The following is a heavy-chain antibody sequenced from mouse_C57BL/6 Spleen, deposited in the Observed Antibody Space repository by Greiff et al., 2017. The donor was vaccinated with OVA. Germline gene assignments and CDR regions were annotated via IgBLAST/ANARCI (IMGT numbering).Heavy chain of an antibody. Sequence: VQLQQSGAELVRPGASVTLSCKASGYTFTDYEMHWVKQTPVHGLEWIGAIDPETGGTAYNQKFKGKAILTADKSSSTAYMELRSLTSEDSAVYYCTRWLSHAMDDWGQGTSVTVSS. CDR1: GYTFTDYE. CDR3: TRWLSHAMDD. V-gene: IGHV1-15*01. CDR2: IDPETGGT. J-gene: IGHJ4*01. D-gene: IGHD2-2*01.